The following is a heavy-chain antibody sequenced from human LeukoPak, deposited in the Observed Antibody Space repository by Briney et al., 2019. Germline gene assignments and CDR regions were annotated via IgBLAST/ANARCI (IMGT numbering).Heavy chain of an antibody. D-gene: IGHD3-10*01. V-gene: IGHV4-39*01. Sequence: PSETLSLTCAVAGASISSNSYYWGWIREPPGKGLEGIGSIYDSGSTYYNPSRKSRVTISVDTSKNQFTPKLSSVTDADTAVYYCARTRYYYNSRSYGAPYYFDYWGQGTLVTVSS. CDR2: IYDSGST. CDR1: GASISSNSYY. CDR3: ARTRYYYNSRSYGAPYYFDY. J-gene: IGHJ4*02.